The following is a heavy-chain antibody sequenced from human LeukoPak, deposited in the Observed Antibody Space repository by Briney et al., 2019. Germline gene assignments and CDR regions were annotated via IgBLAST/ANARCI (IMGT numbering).Heavy chain of an antibody. J-gene: IGHJ4*02. CDR2: IYYSGST. CDR1: GGSISSSSYY. Sequence: SETLSLTCTVSGGSISSSSYYWGWIRQPPGKGLEWIGSIYYSGSTYYNPSLKSRVTISVDTSKNQFSLKLSSVTAADTAVYYCARGLPYYWGQGTLVTVSS. V-gene: IGHV4-39*01. CDR3: ARGLPYY.